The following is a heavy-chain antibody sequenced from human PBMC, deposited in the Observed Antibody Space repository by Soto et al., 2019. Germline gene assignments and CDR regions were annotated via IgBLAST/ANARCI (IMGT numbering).Heavy chain of an antibody. D-gene: IGHD3-10*01. J-gene: IGHJ3*02. V-gene: IGHV4-59*01. CDR3: AIWERVLLWFGESSDAFDI. CDR1: GGSISSYY. CDR2: IYYSGST. Sequence: PSGTLSLTCTVSGGSISSYYWSWIRQPPGKGLEWIGYIYYSGSTNYNPSLKSRVTISVDTSKNQFSLKLSSVTAADTTVYYCAIWERVLLWFGESSDAFDIWGQGTMVTVSS.